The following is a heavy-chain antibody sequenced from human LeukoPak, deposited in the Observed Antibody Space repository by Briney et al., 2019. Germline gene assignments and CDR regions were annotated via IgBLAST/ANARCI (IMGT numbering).Heavy chain of an antibody. D-gene: IGHD3-9*01. V-gene: IGHV3-73*01. Sequence: PGGSLRLSCAASGFTFSAYAIHWVRQASGEGLEWVGRIRSKADDFATAYAASVKGRFLISRDDSKNTAYLQMNSLKTEDAALHYCTKFYYDVLTGYRGMDVWGQGTTVTVSS. J-gene: IGHJ6*02. CDR3: TKFYYDVLTGYRGMDV. CDR2: IRSKADDFAT. CDR1: GFTFSAYA.